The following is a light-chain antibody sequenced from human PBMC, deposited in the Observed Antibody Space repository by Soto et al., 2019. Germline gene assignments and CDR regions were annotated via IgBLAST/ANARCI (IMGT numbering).Light chain of an antibody. V-gene: IGLV1-44*01. CDR1: SSNIGSNT. CDR2: TNN. Sequence: QAVLTQPPSASGTPGQRVTISCSGSSSNIGSNTVNWYQQVPGTAPKLLIYTNNQRPSGVPDRFSGSKSGTSASLAISGLQSEDEADYYCGSWDSSLSAYVFGTGTKLTVL. J-gene: IGLJ1*01. CDR3: GSWDSSLSAYV.